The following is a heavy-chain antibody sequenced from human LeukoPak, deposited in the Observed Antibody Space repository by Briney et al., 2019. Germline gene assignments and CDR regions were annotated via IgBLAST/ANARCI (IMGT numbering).Heavy chain of an antibody. CDR3: ARLGSSYYFDY. Sequence: SETLSLTCTVSGGSISSYYWGWLRQPPGKGLEWIGSIYYSGSTYYNPSLKSRVTISVDTSKNQFSLKLSSVTAADTAVYYCARLGSSYYFDYWGQGALVTVSS. CDR1: GGSISSYY. CDR2: IYYSGST. J-gene: IGHJ4*02. V-gene: IGHV4-39*01. D-gene: IGHD6-13*01.